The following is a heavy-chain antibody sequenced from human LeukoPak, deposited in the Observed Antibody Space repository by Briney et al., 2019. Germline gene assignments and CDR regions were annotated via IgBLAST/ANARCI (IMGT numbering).Heavy chain of an antibody. CDR1: GFTFSVYN. CDR3: TRDQYYSDNSGYPSDV. D-gene: IGHD3-22*01. V-gene: IGHV3-21*06. Sequence: GGSLRLSCAASGFTFSVYNMPWVRKAPGKGLEWVSFISGSSSDIYYADSVKGRFTISRDNAKNSLYLQMNSLRAEDTATYYCTRDQYYSDNSGYPSDVWGQGTVVTVSS. CDR2: ISGSSSDI. J-gene: IGHJ3*01.